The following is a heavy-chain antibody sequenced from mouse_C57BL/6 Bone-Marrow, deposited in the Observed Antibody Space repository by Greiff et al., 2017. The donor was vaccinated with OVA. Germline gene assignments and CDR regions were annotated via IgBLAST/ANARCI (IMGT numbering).Heavy chain of an antibody. J-gene: IGHJ4*01. D-gene: IGHD1-1*01. CDR1: GYTFTSYW. CDR2: IHPSDNDT. V-gene: IGHV1-74*01. CDR3: AMGAHYYGSSPYAMDY. Sequence: QVQLQQPGAELVKPGASVKVSCKASGYTFTSYWMHWVKQRPGQGLEWIGRIHPSDNDTNYNQKFKGKATLTVDKSSSTAYMQLSSLTSEDSAVYYCAMGAHYYGSSPYAMDYWGQGTSVTVSS.